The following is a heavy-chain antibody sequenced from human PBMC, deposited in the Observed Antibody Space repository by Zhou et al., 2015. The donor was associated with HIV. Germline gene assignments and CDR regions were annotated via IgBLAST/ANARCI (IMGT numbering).Heavy chain of an antibody. Sequence: QVQLVQSGAEVRKPGASVKVSCKTSGYTFSNYDINWVRQATGQGLEWMGWMNPKSGNTGYARKFQGRVTMTRNTSISTAYMELSSLRSEDTAVYYCARDAGGLHYGDQNNWFDPSGPREPVRSPSP. D-gene: IGHD4-17*01. CDR3: ARDAGGLHYGDQNNWFDP. V-gene: IGHV1-8*01. CDR2: MNPKSGNT. CDR1: GYTFSNYD. J-gene: IGHJ5*02.